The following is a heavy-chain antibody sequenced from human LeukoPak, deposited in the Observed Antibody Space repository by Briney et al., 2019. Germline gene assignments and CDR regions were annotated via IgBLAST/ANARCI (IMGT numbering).Heavy chain of an antibody. CDR2: IHYTENT. D-gene: IGHD2-2*01. CDR1: GGSISTYY. Sequence: SETLSLTCTVSGGSISTYYWGWIRQPPGEGLEWMGYIHYTENTDYNPSLKSRVTISVGTSKNQFSLKLNSVTAADTAVYYCARAACSSASSFYLFDQWGQGTLVTVSS. J-gene: IGHJ4*02. V-gene: IGHV4-59*01. CDR3: ARAACSSASSFYLFDQ.